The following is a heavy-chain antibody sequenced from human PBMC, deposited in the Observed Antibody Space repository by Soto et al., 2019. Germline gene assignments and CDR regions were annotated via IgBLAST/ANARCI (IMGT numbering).Heavy chain of an antibody. Sequence: SETLSLTSTVSGCSSISGGYYWSWIRPHPGKGLEWIGYIYYSGSTYYNPSLKSRVTISVDTSKNQFSLKLSSVTAADTAVYYCASIATTGPLGDPDYYYYMDVWGKGTTVTVSS. CDR2: IYYSGST. CDR1: GCSSISGGYY. CDR3: ASIATTGPLGDPDYYYYMDV. V-gene: IGHV4-31*03. J-gene: IGHJ6*03. D-gene: IGHD4-4*01.